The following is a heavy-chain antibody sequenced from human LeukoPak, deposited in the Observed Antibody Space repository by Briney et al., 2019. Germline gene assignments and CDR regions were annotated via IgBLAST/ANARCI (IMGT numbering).Heavy chain of an antibody. CDR1: GYTFTGYY. D-gene: IGHD7-27*01. CDR3: AREKFWANYYYMDV. CDR2: INPNSGGT. J-gene: IGHJ6*03. V-gene: IGHV1-2*04. Sequence: ASVKVSCKASGYTFTGYYMYWVRQAPGQGLEWMGWINPNSGGTNYAQKFQGWVTMTRDTSTSTAYMELRSLRSDDTAVYYCAREKFWANYYYMDVWGKGTTVTVSS.